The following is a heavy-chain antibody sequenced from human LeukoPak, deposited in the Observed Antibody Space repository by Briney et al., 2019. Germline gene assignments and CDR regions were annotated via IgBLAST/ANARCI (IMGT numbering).Heavy chain of an antibody. CDR1: GFTFSSYA. CDR2: ISYDGSNK. CDR3: ASSFWYYYDSSGPFDY. V-gene: IGHV3-30-3*01. D-gene: IGHD3-22*01. Sequence: GGSLRLSCAASGFTFSSYAMHWVRQAPGKGLEWVAVISYDGSNKYYADSVKGRFTISRDNSKNTLYLQMNSLRAEDTAVYYCASSFWYYYDSSGPFDYWGQGTLVTVSS. J-gene: IGHJ4*02.